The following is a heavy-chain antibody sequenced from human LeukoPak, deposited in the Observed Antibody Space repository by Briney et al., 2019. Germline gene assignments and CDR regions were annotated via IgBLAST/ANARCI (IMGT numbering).Heavy chain of an antibody. J-gene: IGHJ6*02. V-gene: IGHV4-59*11. Sequence: SETLSLTCTVSGDSMNSHYWSWIWQPPGKGLEWIGYISYIGSTNYNPSLKSRVTISVDTSKNQFSLKLSSVTAADTAVYYCARGATMVRGREGPGAYYYYGMDVWGQGTTVTVSS. D-gene: IGHD3-10*01. CDR3: ARGATMVRGREGPGAYYYYGMDV. CDR2: ISYIGST. CDR1: GDSMNSHY.